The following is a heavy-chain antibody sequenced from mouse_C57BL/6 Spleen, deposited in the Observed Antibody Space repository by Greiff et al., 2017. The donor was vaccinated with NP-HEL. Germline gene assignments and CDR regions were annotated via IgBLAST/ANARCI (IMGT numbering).Heavy chain of an antibody. D-gene: IGHD1-1*01. Sequence: EVKLVESGGGLVQPGGSLSLSCAASGFTFTDYYMSWVRQPPGKALEWLGFIRNKANGYTTEYSASVKGRFTISRDNSQSILYLQMNALRAEDSATYYCARSPTTVVAHWYFDVWGTGTAVTVSS. CDR2: IRNKANGYTT. J-gene: IGHJ1*03. CDR1: GFTFTDYY. V-gene: IGHV7-3*01. CDR3: ARSPTTVVAHWYFDV.